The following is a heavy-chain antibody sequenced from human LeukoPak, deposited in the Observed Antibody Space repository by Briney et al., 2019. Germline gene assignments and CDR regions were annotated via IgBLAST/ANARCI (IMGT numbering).Heavy chain of an antibody. J-gene: IGHJ5*02. V-gene: IGHV1-2*02. CDR3: ARAGGRSWFDP. Sequence: PRASVKVSCKASGYTFTSYGISWVRQAPGQGLEWMGSINPNSGGTNYAQKFQGRVTMTTDTSMSTAYMELSRLTSDDTAVYYCARAGGRSWFDPWGQGTLVTVSS. CDR1: GYTFTSYG. CDR2: INPNSGGT.